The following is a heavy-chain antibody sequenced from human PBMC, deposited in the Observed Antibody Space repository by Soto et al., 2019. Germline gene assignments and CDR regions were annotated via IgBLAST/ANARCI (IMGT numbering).Heavy chain of an antibody. D-gene: IGHD3-10*01. J-gene: IGHJ5*02. CDR1: GGSISSGGYY. CDR3: ARTFTMASSCRSVWFDP. V-gene: IGHV4-31*03. CDR2: IYYSGST. Sequence: PSETLSLTCTVSGGSISSGGYYWSWIRQHPGKGLEWIGYIYYSGSTYYNPSRKSRVTISVDTSKNQFSLKLSSVTAADTAVYYCARTFTMASSCRSVWFDPWGQGTLVTVSS.